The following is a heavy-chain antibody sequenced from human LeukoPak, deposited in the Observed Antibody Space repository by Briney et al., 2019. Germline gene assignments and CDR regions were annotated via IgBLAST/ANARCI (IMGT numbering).Heavy chain of an antibody. J-gene: IGHJ4*02. CDR1: GFTFSSYA. Sequence: GSLRLSCAASGFTFSSYAMSWVRQSPEKGLEWIGQIDHSGITDYNPSLKSRVTISVDTSKNQFSLKMRSVTAADTAVYYCARDVCTSPVNCYAASNYWGQGTPITVSS. CDR2: IDHSGIT. CDR3: ARDVCTSPVNCYAASNY. V-gene: IGHV4-34*01. D-gene: IGHD2-2*01.